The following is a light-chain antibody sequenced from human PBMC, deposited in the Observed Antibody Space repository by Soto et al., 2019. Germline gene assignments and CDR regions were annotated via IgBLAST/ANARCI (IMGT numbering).Light chain of an antibody. CDR2: GAS. V-gene: IGKV3-20*01. CDR3: QQYGSPPLT. CDR1: QSISSSY. J-gene: IGKJ4*02. Sequence: EIVLTQSPGTLSLSPGERATLSCRASQSISSSYLAWYQQKPGQAPRLLIYGASSRATGIPSRFSGSGSGTDFTLTISRLEPEDFAVYYCQQYGSPPLTFGGGTKVEIK.